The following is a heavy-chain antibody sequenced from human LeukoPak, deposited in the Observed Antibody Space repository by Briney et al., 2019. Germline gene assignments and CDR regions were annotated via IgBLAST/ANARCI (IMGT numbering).Heavy chain of an antibody. CDR1: GFTFSSYS. V-gene: IGHV3-48*02. D-gene: IGHD3-16*02. Sequence: GGSLRLSCAASGFTFSSYSMNWVRQAPGKGLEWVSYISSSSSTIYYADSVKGRFTISRDNAKNSLYLQMNSLRDEDTAVYYCAGLTTYYDYVWGSYRYGWFDPWGQGTLVTVSS. CDR2: ISSSSSTI. J-gene: IGHJ5*02. CDR3: AGLTTYYDYVWGSYRYGWFDP.